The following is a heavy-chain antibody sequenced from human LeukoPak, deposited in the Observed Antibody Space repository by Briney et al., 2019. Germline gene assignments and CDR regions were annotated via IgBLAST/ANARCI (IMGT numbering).Heavy chain of an antibody. Sequence: SETLSLTCTVSGGSISSNSYYWSWIRQPPGKGLEWIGEINHSGSTNYNPSLKSRVTISVDTSKNQFSLKLSSVTAADTAMYYCARESTTVAGTFDYWGQGTLVTVSS. D-gene: IGHD6-19*01. CDR2: INHSGST. J-gene: IGHJ4*02. CDR1: GGSISSNSYY. V-gene: IGHV4-39*07. CDR3: ARESTTVAGTFDY.